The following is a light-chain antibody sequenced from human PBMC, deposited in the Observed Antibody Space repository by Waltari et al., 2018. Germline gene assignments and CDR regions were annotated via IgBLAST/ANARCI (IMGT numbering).Light chain of an antibody. V-gene: IGKV1-39*01. CDR3: QQNYYTPWT. CDR1: QSISTY. Sequence: DIQMIQTPSSVSASVGDRVTITCRASQSISTYLNWYQQKPGKAPKLLIYAASNLQSGVPSRFSGSRSGTDFTLSISSLQPEDFATYYCQQNYYTPWTFGQGTKVEI. CDR2: AAS. J-gene: IGKJ1*01.